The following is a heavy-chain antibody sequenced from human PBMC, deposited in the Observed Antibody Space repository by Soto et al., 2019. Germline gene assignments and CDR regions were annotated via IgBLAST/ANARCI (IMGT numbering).Heavy chain of an antibody. CDR2: IYYSGST. V-gene: IGHV4-61*08. J-gene: IGHJ5*02. CDR3: ARHLRGYSSGWYWFDP. D-gene: IGHD6-19*01. Sequence: SETLSLTCTVSGGSISSGGYYWSWIRQHPGKGLEWIGYIYYSGSTNYNPSLKSRVTISVDTSKNQFSLKLSSVTAADTAVYYCARHLRGYSSGWYWFDPWGQGTLVTISS. CDR1: GGSISSGGYY.